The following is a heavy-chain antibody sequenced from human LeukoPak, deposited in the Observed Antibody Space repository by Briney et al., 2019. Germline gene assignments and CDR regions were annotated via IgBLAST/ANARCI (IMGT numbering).Heavy chain of an antibody. D-gene: IGHD2/OR15-2a*01. Sequence: GASVKVSCKASGYTFTSYDINWVRQATGQGLEWMGWMNPNSGNTGYAQKFQGRVTMTRNTSISTAYMELSSLRSEDAAVYYCARGFLPNYGMDVWGQGTTVTVSS. CDR3: ARGFLPNYGMDV. CDR1: GYTFTSYD. V-gene: IGHV1-8*01. J-gene: IGHJ6*02. CDR2: MNPNSGNT.